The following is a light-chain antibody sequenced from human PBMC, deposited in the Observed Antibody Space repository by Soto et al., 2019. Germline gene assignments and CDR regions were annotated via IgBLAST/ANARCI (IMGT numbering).Light chain of an antibody. Sequence: EIVLTQSPGTLSLSPGERATLSCRASQSVSSSYLAWYQQKPGKAPRLLIYGASSRATGIPDSFSVSGSGTDFTLTISRLEPEDFAVYYCEQYGSYPMYTFGQGTKLEIK. V-gene: IGKV3-20*01. CDR1: QSVSSSY. CDR3: EQYGSYPMYT. CDR2: GAS. J-gene: IGKJ2*01.